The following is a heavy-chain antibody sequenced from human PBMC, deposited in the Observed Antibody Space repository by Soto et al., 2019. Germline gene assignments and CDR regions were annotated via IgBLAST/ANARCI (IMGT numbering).Heavy chain of an antibody. CDR1: GGSISSGDYY. CDR3: ARVFYYDSSGYSLDY. D-gene: IGHD3-22*01. Sequence: SETLSLTCTVSGGSISSGDYYWSWIRQPPGKGLEWIGYIYYSGSTYYNPSLKSRVTISVDTSKNQFSLKLSSVTAADTAVYYCARVFYYDSSGYSLDYWGQGTLVTSPQ. CDR2: IYYSGST. J-gene: IGHJ4*02. V-gene: IGHV4-30-4*01.